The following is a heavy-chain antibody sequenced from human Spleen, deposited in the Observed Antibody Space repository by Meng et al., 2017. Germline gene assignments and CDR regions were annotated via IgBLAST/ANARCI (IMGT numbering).Heavy chain of an antibody. CDR1: GGSISGYY. V-gene: IGHV4-34*01. Sequence: QVQPQQWGAGMLKPSETLSLTCAVYGGSISGYYWTWIRQPPGKGLEWIGEINHSGSTTYNPSLKSRVTISVDTSKNQFSLKLNSVTAADTAVYYCARGPRITVAGGWFDPWGQGTLVTVSS. CDR2: INHSGST. CDR3: ARGPRITVAGGWFDP. J-gene: IGHJ5*02. D-gene: IGHD4-11*01.